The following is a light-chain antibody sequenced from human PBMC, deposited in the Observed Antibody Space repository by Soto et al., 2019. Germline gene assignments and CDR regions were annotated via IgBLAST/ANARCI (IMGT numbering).Light chain of an antibody. CDR2: DAS. J-gene: IGKJ1*01. V-gene: IGKV3-15*01. CDR1: QSVSKN. Sequence: ILMTRSPATLSVSPGERATLSCRASQSVSKNLAWYQQKPGQAPRLLIYDASTRATGIPARFSGSGSGTEFTLTISGLQSEDFAAYYCQPYNNWPPWTFGQGTKMEIK. CDR3: QPYNNWPPWT.